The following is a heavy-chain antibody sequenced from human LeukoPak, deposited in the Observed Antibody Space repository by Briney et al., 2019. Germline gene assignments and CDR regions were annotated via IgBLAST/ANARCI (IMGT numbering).Heavy chain of an antibody. V-gene: IGHV3-23*01. CDR1: GFTFRIYG. Sequence: GGSLRLSCVASGFTFRIYGMNWVRQAPGKGLEWVSAISGSGGSTYYADSVKGRFTISRDNSKNTLYLQMNSLRAEDTAVYYCAKDLVFGYYYDSSGYYYFDYWGQGTLVTVSS. D-gene: IGHD3-22*01. CDR3: AKDLVFGYYYDSSGYYYFDY. J-gene: IGHJ4*02. CDR2: ISGSGGST.